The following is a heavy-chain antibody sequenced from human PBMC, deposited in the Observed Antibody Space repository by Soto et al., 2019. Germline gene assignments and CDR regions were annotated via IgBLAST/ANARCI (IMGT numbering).Heavy chain of an antibody. J-gene: IGHJ3*02. CDR2: IYYSGST. CDR3: ARQWGTDAVDI. Sequence: QVQLQESGPGLVKPSETLSLTCTVSGGSISSYYWSWIRQPPGKGLEWIGYIYYSGSTNYNPSLKSRVTISVDTCKHHFSLKLSSVTAADTAVDYCARQWGTDAVDIWGQGTMVTVSS. D-gene: IGHD1-1*01. CDR1: GGSISSYY. V-gene: IGHV4-59*08.